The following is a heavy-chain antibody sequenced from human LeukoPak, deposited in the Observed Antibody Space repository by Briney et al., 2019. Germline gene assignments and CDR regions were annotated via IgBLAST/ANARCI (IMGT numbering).Heavy chain of an antibody. J-gene: IGHJ4*02. V-gene: IGHV1-69*13. CDR1: GGTFSSYA. Sequence: GASVKVSCKASGGTFSSYAISWVRQAPGQGLEWMGGIIPIFGTANYAQKFQGRVTITADESTSTAYMELSSLRSEDTAVYYCWSGYYSRHDYWGQGTLVTVSS. CDR2: IIPIFGTA. CDR3: WSGYYSRHDY. D-gene: IGHD3-3*01.